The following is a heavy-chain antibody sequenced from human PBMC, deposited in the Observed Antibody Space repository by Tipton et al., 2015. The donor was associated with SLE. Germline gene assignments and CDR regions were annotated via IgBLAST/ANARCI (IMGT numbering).Heavy chain of an antibody. D-gene: IGHD3-10*01. V-gene: IGHV4-34*01. CDR2: INHSGST. Sequence: TLSLTCAVYGGSFSGYYWSWIRQPPGKGLEWIGEINHSGSTNYNPSLKSRVTISVDTSKNQFSLKLSSVTAADTAVYYCARGFTIRVVQGVIYPYGMDVWGQGTTVTVSS. CDR3: ARGFTIRVVQGVIYPYGMDV. CDR1: GGSFSGYY. J-gene: IGHJ6*02.